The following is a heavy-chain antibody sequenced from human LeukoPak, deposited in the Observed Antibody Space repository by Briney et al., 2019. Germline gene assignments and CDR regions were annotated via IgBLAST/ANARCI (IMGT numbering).Heavy chain of an antibody. V-gene: IGHV3-21*01. CDR1: GFTFSSYN. Sequence: GGSLRLSCAASGFTFSSYNMHWVRQAPWKGLEWVSSISSSGTYIYYADSVRGRFTISRDNAKNSVHLQMNSLRAEDTAVYYCARDQGGSGGNWGQGTLVTVSS. CDR3: ARDQGGSGGN. J-gene: IGHJ4*02. CDR2: ISSSGTYI. D-gene: IGHD3-10*01.